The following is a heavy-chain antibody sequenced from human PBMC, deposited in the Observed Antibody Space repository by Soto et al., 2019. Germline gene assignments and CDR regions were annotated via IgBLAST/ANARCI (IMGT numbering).Heavy chain of an antibody. CDR3: ARDGITVIVDI. D-gene: IGHD1-20*01. J-gene: IGHJ3*02. V-gene: IGHV3-30-3*01. CDR1: GFTCSSYA. CDR2: ISYDGSNK. Sequence: QVQLVESGGGVDQPGRSLRLSCAASGFTCSSYAMHWVRQAPGTGLEWVAVISYDGSNKYYADSVKGRFTISRDNSKNTMYLQMNSPRAEDTAVYYCARDGITVIVDIWGQGTMVTVSS.